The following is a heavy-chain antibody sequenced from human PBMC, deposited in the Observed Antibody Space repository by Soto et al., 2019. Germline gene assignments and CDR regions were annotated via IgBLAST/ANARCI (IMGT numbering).Heavy chain of an antibody. CDR2: IDPSDSYT. Sequence: EXLKISCKCSGYXSTSYSLIWVRHMPGKGLEWMGRIDPSDSYTNYSPSFQGHATISADKSISTAYLQWSSMKASDNAMYYCARQSYSAAMVDYWGQGTLVTVSS. CDR3: ARQSYSAAMVDY. D-gene: IGHD5-18*01. V-gene: IGHV5-10-1*01. J-gene: IGHJ4*02. CDR1: GYXSTSYS.